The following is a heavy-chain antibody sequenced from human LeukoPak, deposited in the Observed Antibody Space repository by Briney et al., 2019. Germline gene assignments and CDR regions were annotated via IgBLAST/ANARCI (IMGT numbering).Heavy chain of an antibody. J-gene: IGHJ5*02. CDR2: ISHSGST. Sequence: SETLSLTCAVYGGSFSVYYWTWIRQPPGKGLEWIGEISHSGSTNFNPSLKSRVSMSVDTSQNQFSLKLSSVTAADTAVYYCATDKSRALNPWGQGTLVTVSS. V-gene: IGHV4-34*01. D-gene: IGHD3-9*01. CDR3: ATDKSRALNP. CDR1: GGSFSVYY.